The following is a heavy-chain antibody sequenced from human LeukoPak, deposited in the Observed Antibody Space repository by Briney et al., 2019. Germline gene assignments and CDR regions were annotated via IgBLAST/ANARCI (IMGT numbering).Heavy chain of an antibody. V-gene: IGHV1-18*01. CDR2: ISAYNGNT. CDR1: GYTFTSYG. CDR3: ARDMEPSNYYYYGMDV. J-gene: IGHJ6*02. Sequence: ASVKVSCKASGYTFTSYGISWVRQAPGQGLEWMGWISAYNGNTNYAQKLQGRVTMTTDTPTSTAYMELRSLRSDDTAVYYCARDMEPSNYYYYGMDVWGQGTTVTVSS. D-gene: IGHD1-1*01.